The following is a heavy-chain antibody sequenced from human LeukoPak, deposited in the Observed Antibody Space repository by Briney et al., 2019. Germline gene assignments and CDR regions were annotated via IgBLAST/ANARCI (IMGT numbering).Heavy chain of an antibody. J-gene: IGHJ4*02. D-gene: IGHD3-10*01. V-gene: IGHV3-48*01. CDR1: GFTFSSYS. CDR3: ARESHGTGDQ. Sequence: PGGSLRLSCAASGFTFSSYSLNWVRQAPGKGLEWVSYISGSSSTIYYADSVKGRFTISRDNAKNSLYLQLNSLRAEDTAVYYCARESHGTGDQWGQGTLVTVSS. CDR2: ISGSSSTI.